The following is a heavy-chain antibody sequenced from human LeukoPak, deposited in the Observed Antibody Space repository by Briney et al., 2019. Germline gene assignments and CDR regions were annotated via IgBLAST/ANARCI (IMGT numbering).Heavy chain of an antibody. CDR2: IYYSGST. D-gene: IGHD4-23*01. CDR3: PRSYGGNPDY. J-gene: IGHJ4*02. V-gene: IGHV4-39*01. CDR1: GGSISSSSYY. Sequence: PSETLSLTCTVSGGSISSSSYYWGWIRQPPGKGLEWIGSIYYSGSTYYNPSLKSRVTISVDTSKNQFSLKLSSVTAAGTAVYYCPRSYGGNPDYWGQGTLVTVSS.